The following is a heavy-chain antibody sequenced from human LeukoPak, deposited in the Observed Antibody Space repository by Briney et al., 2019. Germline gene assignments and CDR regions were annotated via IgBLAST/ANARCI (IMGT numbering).Heavy chain of an antibody. CDR2: IYWNDDK. CDR3: AHRRASGWYLGDYFDY. J-gene: IGHJ4*02. V-gene: IGHV2-5*01. CDR1: GFSLSTSGVG. D-gene: IGHD6-19*01. Sequence: SGPTLVNPTQTLTLTCTFSGFSLSTSGVGVGWIRQPPGKALEWLALIYWNDDKRYSPSLKSRLTITKDTSKNQVVLTMTNIDPVDTATYYCAHRRASGWYLGDYFDYWGQGTLVTVSS.